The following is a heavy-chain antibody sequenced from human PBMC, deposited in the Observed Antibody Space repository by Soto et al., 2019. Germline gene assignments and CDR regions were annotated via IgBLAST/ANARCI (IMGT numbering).Heavy chain of an antibody. Sequence: SETLSLTCTVSGGSISGSYWSWIRQPPGKGLEWIAYIFYGGSTNYNPSLKSRVTLSGDTSKNQFSLKLSSVTAADTAVYYCARDATTRGIDALDIWGQATMVTV. V-gene: IGHV4-59*01. D-gene: IGHD4-17*01. CDR3: ARDATTRGIDALDI. CDR1: GGSISGSY. CDR2: IFYGGST. J-gene: IGHJ3*02.